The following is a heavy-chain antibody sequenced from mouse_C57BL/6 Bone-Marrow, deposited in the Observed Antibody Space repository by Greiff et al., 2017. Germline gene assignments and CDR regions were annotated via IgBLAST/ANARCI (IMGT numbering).Heavy chain of an antibody. CDR1: GFTFSSYG. J-gene: IGHJ3*01. D-gene: IGHD2-1*01. Sequence: DVMLVESGGDLVKPGGSLKLSCAASGFTFSSYGMSWVRQTPDKRLEWVATISSGGSYTYYPDSVKGRFTISRDNAKNTLYLQMSSLKSEDTAMYYCARLEIYYGNYYAYWGQGTLVTVSA. V-gene: IGHV5-6*02. CDR3: ARLEIYYGNYYAY. CDR2: ISSGGSYT.